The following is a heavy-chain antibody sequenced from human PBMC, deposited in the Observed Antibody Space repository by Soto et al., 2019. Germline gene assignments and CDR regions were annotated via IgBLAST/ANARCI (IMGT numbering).Heavy chain of an antibody. D-gene: IGHD1-1*01. Sequence: SETLSLTGSVYGWTFSGYYWSGIRQPPVKGLEWIGEINHSGSTNYNPSLKSRVTISVDTSKNQFSLKLSSVTAADTAVYYRARRGGRAPGYWGQGTLVTLSS. CDR3: ARRGGRAPGY. V-gene: IGHV4-34*01. J-gene: IGHJ4*02. CDR2: INHSGST. CDR1: GWTFSGYY.